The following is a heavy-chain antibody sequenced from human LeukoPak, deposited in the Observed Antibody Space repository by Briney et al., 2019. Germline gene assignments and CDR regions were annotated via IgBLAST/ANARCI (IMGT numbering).Heavy chain of an antibody. D-gene: IGHD6-13*01. J-gene: IGHJ4*02. CDR2: MNPNSGNT. V-gene: IGHV1-8*01. CDR1: GYTFTSYD. Sequence: GASVKVSCKASGYTFTSYDINWVRQAPGQGLEWMGWMNPNSGNTGYAQKFQGRVTMTRNTSISTAYMELSSLRSEDTAVYYCARGSIIIAAAGFDYWGQGTLVTVSS. CDR3: ARGSIIIAAAGFDY.